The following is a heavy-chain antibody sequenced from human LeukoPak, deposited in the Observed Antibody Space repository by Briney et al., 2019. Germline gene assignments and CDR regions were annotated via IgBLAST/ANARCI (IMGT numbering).Heavy chain of an antibody. V-gene: IGHV5-51*01. CDR2: IYPGDSDI. Sequence: GESLKISCKGSGYSFTNYWIGWVRQMPGKGLDWMGIIYPGDSDIRYSPSFQGQVTISADKSISTDYLQWSSLKASDSAMYYCARTVGYNSAWYVGYWGQGTLVTVSS. J-gene: IGHJ4*02. CDR1: GYSFTNYW. CDR3: ARTVGYNSAWYVGY. D-gene: IGHD6-19*01.